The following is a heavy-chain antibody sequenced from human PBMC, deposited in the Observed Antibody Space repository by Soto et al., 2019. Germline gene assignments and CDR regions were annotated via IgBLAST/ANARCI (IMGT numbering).Heavy chain of an antibody. D-gene: IGHD2-8*01. Sequence: QLQLQESGPGLVKPSETLSLTCTVSGGSISSSSYYWGWIRQPPGKGLEWIGSIYYSGSTYYNPSLKSRVTISVDTSKNQFSLKLSSVTAADTAVYHCARQDVLMVYADMDVWGKGTTVTVSS. J-gene: IGHJ6*03. CDR2: IYYSGST. V-gene: IGHV4-39*01. CDR3: ARQDVLMVYADMDV. CDR1: GGSISSSSYY.